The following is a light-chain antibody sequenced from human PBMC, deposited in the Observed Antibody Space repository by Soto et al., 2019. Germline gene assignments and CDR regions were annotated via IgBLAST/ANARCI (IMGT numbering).Light chain of an antibody. Sequence: DIQLTQSPSSLSASVGDRVTITCRASQTITRYLHWYQQKPGRAPNLLIYAVSNLHIGVPSRFNGSGSGTDFTLTISSLQPEDSATYYCQQSYSNWYTFGQGTKLQIK. CDR2: AVS. V-gene: IGKV1-39*01. J-gene: IGKJ2*01. CDR3: QQSYSNWYT. CDR1: QTITRY.